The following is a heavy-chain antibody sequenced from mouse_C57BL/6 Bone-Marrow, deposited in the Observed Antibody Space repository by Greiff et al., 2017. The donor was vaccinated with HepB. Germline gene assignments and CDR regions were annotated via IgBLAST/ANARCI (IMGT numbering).Heavy chain of an antibody. J-gene: IGHJ2*01. CDR3: ARDSSGY. D-gene: IGHD3-2*02. CDR1: GFTFSSYA. Sequence: EVQVVESGGGLVKPGGSLKLSCAASGFTFSSYAMSWVRQTPEKRLEWVATISDGGSYTYYPDNVKGRFTISRDNAKNNLYLQMSHLQSEDTAMYYCARDSSGYWGQGTTLTVSS. CDR2: ISDGGSYT. V-gene: IGHV5-4*01.